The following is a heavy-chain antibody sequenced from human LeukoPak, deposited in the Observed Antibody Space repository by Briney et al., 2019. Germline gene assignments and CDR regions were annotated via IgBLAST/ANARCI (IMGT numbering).Heavy chain of an antibody. J-gene: IGHJ4*02. D-gene: IGHD3/OR15-3a*01. V-gene: IGHV3-7*01. Sequence: HPGGSLRLSCAASGFTFRNYWMSWIRQAPGRGLEWVANIKLDGTQKNYIQSVRGRFTISRDNARNFLYLRLSSLRAEDTAVYYCTRDFWTDYWGQGTLVTVSS. CDR3: TRDFWTDY. CDR2: IKLDGTQK. CDR1: GFTFRNYW.